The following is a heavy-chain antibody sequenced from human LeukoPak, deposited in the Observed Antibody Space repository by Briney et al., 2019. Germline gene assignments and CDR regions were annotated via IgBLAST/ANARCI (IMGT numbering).Heavy chain of an antibody. CDR2: IFYTGIT. V-gene: IGHV4-39*01. CDR3: ARLAVTTAKDYFDY. J-gene: IGHJ4*02. Sequence: SETLSLTCTVSGGSISSSSYYWGWIRQPPGKGLEWIGSIFYTGITYYNPSLKSRLTISVDTSKNQFSLKSSSVTATDTAVYFCARLAVTTAKDYFDYWGQGTLVTVSS. CDR1: GGSISSSSYY. D-gene: IGHD4-11*01.